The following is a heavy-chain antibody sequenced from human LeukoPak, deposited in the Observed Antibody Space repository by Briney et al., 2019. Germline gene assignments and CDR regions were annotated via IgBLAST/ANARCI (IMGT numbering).Heavy chain of an antibody. V-gene: IGHV3-30*18. CDR2: ISYDGSNK. CDR3: AKDPYTYCSSTSCYPLGCDY. D-gene: IGHD2-2*01. CDR1: GFTFSSYG. Sequence: PGGSLRLSCAASGFTFSSYGMHWVRQAPGKGLEWVAVISYDGSNKYYADSVKGRFTISRDNSKSTLYLQMNSLRAEDTAVYYCAKDPYTYCSSTSCYPLGCDYWGQGTLVTVSS. J-gene: IGHJ4*02.